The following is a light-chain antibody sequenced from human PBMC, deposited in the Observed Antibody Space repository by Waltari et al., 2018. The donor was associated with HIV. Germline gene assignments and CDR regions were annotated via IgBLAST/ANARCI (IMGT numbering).Light chain of an antibody. CDR2: DNN. CDR1: NSNIGAGFD. Sequence: QSALTQPPSVSGAPGQSVTISCSGSNSNIGAGFDVHWYQQVPATAPRLLIYDNNNRPSGVPDRFSRSKSGTSASLAINGLQSEDEADYYCQSYDSRLSGSVVFGGGTKVTVL. V-gene: IGLV1-40*01. J-gene: IGLJ2*01. CDR3: QSYDSRLSGSVV.